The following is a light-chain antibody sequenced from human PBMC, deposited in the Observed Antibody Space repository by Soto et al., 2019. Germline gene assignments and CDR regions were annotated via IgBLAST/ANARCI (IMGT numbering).Light chain of an antibody. J-gene: IGLJ1*01. Sequence: QSALTQPASVSGSPGQSIAISCTGTSSDVGGYNFVSWYQQRPGKAPKLMIYDVSNRPSGVSIRFSGSKSGNTASLTISGLQAEDEADYYCSSYTSSSTYYVFGTGTKVTVL. V-gene: IGLV2-14*01. CDR1: SSDVGGYNF. CDR2: DVS. CDR3: SSYTSSSTYYV.